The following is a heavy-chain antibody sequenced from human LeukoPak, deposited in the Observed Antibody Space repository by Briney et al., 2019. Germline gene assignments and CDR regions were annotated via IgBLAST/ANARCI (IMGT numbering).Heavy chain of an antibody. J-gene: IGHJ5*02. CDR1: GFTFSSYW. Sequence: GGSLRLSCAVSGFTFSSYWMHWVRQAPGKGLVWVSRIDRDGSRINYADSVKGRFTISRDNSKNTLYLQMNSLRAEDTAVYYCAKGQTTVTTDWFDPWGQGTLVTVSS. V-gene: IGHV3-74*01. CDR2: IDRDGSRI. CDR3: AKGQTTVTTDWFDP. D-gene: IGHD4-11*01.